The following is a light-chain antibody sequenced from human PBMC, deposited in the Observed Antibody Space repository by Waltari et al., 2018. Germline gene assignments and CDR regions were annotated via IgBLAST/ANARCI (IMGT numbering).Light chain of an antibody. CDR2: AGS. V-gene: IGKV3-20*01. CDR3: QHYGSAPPYT. J-gene: IGKJ2*01. Sequence: EIVLTQSPGTLSLSPGQTATLSWWASQSGSSSFLAWYQQRPGQAPRLLIYAGSKRATGIPDRFSGSGSGTDFTLTISRLEPEDFAVYHCQHYGSAPPYTFGQGTKLEIK. CDR1: QSGSSSF.